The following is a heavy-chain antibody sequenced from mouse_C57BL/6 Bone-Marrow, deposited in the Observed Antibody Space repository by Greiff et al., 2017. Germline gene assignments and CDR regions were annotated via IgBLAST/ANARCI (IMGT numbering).Heavy chain of an antibody. Sequence: VQLVESGAELMKPGASVKLSCKATGYTFTGYWIEWVKQRPGHGLEWIGEILPGSGSTNYNEKFKGKATFTADTSSNTAYMQLSSLTTEDSAIYYCASLSYYSNPDYYAMDYWGQGTSVTVSS. CDR1: GYTFTGYW. V-gene: IGHV1-9*01. CDR3: ASLSYYSNPDYYAMDY. CDR2: ILPGSGST. J-gene: IGHJ4*01. D-gene: IGHD2-5*01.